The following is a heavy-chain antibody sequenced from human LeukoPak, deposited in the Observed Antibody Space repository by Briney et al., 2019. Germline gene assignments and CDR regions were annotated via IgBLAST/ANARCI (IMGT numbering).Heavy chain of an antibody. CDR1: GFTFSSYE. Sequence: GGSLRLSCAASGFTFSSYEMSWVRQAPGKGLEWVSEISGSGTTIFYADSVKGRFTVSRDNAKNSLYLQMNSLRVEDTAVYYCASSPRGAYWGQGTLVTVSS. J-gene: IGHJ4*02. CDR3: ASSPRGAY. D-gene: IGHD3-10*01. V-gene: IGHV3-48*03. CDR2: ISGSGTTI.